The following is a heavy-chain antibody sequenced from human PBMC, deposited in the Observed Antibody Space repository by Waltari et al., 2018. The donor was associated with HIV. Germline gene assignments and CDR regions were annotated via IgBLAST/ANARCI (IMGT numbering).Heavy chain of an antibody. J-gene: IGHJ4*02. D-gene: IGHD4-17*01. CDR3: ARKRGVPTVTTWLR. CDR2: INQSGST. CDR1: GGSFSGYY. V-gene: IGHV4-34*01. Sequence: QVQLQQWGAGLLKPSETLSLTCAVYGGSFSGYYWSWIRQPPGKGLEWIGEINQSGSTNHNPSLKSRVTISVDTSKNQCSLKLSSVTAADTAVYYCARKRGVPTVTTWLRWGQGTLVTVSS.